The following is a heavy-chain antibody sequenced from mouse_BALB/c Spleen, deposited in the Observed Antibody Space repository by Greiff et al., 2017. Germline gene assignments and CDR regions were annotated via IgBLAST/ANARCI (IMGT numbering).Heavy chain of an antibody. D-gene: IGHD2-1*01. CDR2: SRNKANDYTT. Sequence: EVNVVESGGGLVQPGGSLRLSCATSGFTFSDFYMEWVRQPPGKRLEWIAASRNKANDYTTEYSASVKGRFIVSRDTSQSILYLQMNDLRAEDTAIYYCARDAGYGNYGAMDYWGQGTSVTVSS. CDR3: ARDAGYGNYGAMDY. V-gene: IGHV7-1*02. CDR1: GFTFSDFY. J-gene: IGHJ4*01.